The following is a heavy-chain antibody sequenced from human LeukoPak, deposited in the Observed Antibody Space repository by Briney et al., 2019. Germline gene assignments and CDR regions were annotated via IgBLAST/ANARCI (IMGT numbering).Heavy chain of an antibody. CDR1: GGSISSGGYY. V-gene: IGHV4-31*03. J-gene: IGHJ3*02. CDR3: ARGPGAGYYGDYAFDI. Sequence: SETLSLTCTVSGGSISSGGYYWSWIRQHPGKGLEWIGYTYYSGSTYYNPSLKSRVTISVDTSKNQFSLKLSSVTAADTAVYYCARGPGAGYYGDYAFDIWGQGTMVTVSS. CDR2: TYYSGST. D-gene: IGHD4-17*01.